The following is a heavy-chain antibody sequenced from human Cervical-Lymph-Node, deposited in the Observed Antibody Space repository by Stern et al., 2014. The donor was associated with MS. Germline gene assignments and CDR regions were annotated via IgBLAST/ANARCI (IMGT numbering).Heavy chain of an antibody. Sequence: EVQLVQSGGGLVQPGGSLRLSCAASGFTFSTYAMSWVRQAPGKGLESVSVITGSGGTTFYIDSVKGRFIISRDNSKNTVDLQMNSLRAEDTAVYYCAKDRGYWKDPYNLDSWGQGTLVTVSS. D-gene: IGHD1-1*01. V-gene: IGHV3-23*04. J-gene: IGHJ4*02. CDR2: ITGSGGTT. CDR3: AKDRGYWKDPYNLDS. CDR1: GFTFSTYA.